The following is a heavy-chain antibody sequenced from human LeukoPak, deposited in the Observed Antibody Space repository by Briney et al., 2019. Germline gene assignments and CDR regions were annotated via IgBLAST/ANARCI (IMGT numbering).Heavy chain of an antibody. Sequence: SETLAVTRTDSGGSASSFTFSLIRQPPGKGLERIGYIYYSGSTNYNPSLKSRVTMSVDTSKDQLSLKLNSVTAADTAVYYCARGGRTVASNWFDPWGQGTLVTVSS. CDR3: ARGGRTVASNWFDP. V-gene: IGHV4-59*02. J-gene: IGHJ5*02. CDR2: IYYSGST. CDR1: GGSASSFT. D-gene: IGHD6-19*01.